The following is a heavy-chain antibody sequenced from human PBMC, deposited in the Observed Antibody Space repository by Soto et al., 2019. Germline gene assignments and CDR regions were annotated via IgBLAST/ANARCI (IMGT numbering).Heavy chain of an antibody. CDR3: SADLPDWGAYAFDY. D-gene: IGHD3-16*01. V-gene: IGHV3-15*07. CDR2: VKRKFDGGTI. Sequence: EVQLVESGGGLVEPGGSLRLSCAASGFTFNGAWMNWVRQGPGKGLEWVGRVKRKFDGGTIDYAAPVKGRFTISRDDSRNTVYLQMNSLSTEDTAMYYCSADLPDWGAYAFDYWGQGGLVTVSS. CDR1: GFTFNGAW. J-gene: IGHJ4*02.